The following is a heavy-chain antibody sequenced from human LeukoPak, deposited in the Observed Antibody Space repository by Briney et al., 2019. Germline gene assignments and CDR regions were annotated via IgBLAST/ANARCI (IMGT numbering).Heavy chain of an antibody. Sequence: GGSLRLSCAASGFTFSSYSMNWVRQAPGKGLEWASYISSSSSTIYYADSVKGRFTISRDNAKNSLYLQMNSLRAEDTAVYYCARDLYYYYYMDVWGKGTTVTVSS. V-gene: IGHV3-48*01. J-gene: IGHJ6*03. CDR2: ISSSSSTI. CDR1: GFTFSSYS. CDR3: ARDLYYYYYMDV.